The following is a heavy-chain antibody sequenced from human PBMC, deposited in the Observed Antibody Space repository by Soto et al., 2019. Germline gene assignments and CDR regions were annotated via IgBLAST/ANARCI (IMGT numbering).Heavy chain of an antibody. Sequence: QVQLVQSGAEEKKPGASVKVSCKASGYTFTSYAMHWVRQAPGQRLEWMGWINAGNGNTKYSQKFQGRVTITRDTSASTAYMELSSLRSEDTAVYYCARGGGWYVWFDPWGQGILVTASS. V-gene: IGHV1-3*05. D-gene: IGHD6-19*01. CDR3: ARGGGWYVWFDP. CDR2: INAGNGNT. CDR1: GYTFTSYA. J-gene: IGHJ5*02.